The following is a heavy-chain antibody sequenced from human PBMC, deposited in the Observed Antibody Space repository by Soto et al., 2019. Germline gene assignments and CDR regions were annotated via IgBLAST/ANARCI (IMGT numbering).Heavy chain of an antibody. D-gene: IGHD3-10*01. CDR3: ARGEVRGLIATCLDY. Sequence: SSETLSLTCSVSGYSISSGFYWDWIRQPPGKGLEWIGSIYYRGNTYYNPSHNGRITISLDTSKNQFSLRLTSVTAADTAVYYCARGEVRGLIATCLDYWGQGALVTVSS. V-gene: IGHV4-38-2*02. J-gene: IGHJ4*02. CDR1: GYSISSGFY. CDR2: IYYRGNT.